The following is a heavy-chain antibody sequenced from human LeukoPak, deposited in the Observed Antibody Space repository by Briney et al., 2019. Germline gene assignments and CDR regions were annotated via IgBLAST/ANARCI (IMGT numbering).Heavy chain of an antibody. J-gene: IGHJ4*02. CDR3: ATDQRYAFDY. Sequence: GGSLRLSCADSGFTFSTYPMNWVRQAPGKGLEWISNIRTTAEGAKYAYYADSVKGRVTISRDDGKNALYLHMNSLRDDDTAVYYCATDQRYAFDYWGQGILVTVSS. D-gene: IGHD3-9*01. V-gene: IGHV3-48*02. CDR1: GFTFSTYP. CDR2: IRTTAEGAKYA.